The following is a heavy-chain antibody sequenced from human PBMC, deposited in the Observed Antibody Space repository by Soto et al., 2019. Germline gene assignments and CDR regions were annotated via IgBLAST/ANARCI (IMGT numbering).Heavy chain of an antibody. CDR1: DFSISSGHY. V-gene: IGHV4-38-2*01. D-gene: IGHD2-2*01. CDR3: ARWRNDCSTTSCYHFDY. J-gene: IGHJ4*02. Sequence: SETLSLTCAVSDFSISSGHYWGWIRQPPGKGLEWIGSIYHSGTTYNNPSLKSRVTMSVDKSKNQFSLKLSSVTAAATAVYYCARWRNDCSTTSCYHFDYWGQGTLVTVSS. CDR2: IYHSGTT.